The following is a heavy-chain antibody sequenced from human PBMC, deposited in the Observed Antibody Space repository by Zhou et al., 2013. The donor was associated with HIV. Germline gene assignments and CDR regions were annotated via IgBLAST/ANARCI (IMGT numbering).Heavy chain of an antibody. CDR3: ARDPAYCSGGSCYYFDY. D-gene: IGHD2-15*01. Sequence: QVQLVQSGGEVKKPGASVKVSCKTSGYTFTDYYMHWVRQAPGQGLEWMGWINPNSGGTNYAQKFQGRVTMTRDTSISTAYMELSRLRSDDTAVYYCARDPAYCSGGSCYYFDYWGQGTLVTVSS. CDR2: INPNSGGT. J-gene: IGHJ4*02. CDR1: GYTFTDYY. V-gene: IGHV1-2*02.